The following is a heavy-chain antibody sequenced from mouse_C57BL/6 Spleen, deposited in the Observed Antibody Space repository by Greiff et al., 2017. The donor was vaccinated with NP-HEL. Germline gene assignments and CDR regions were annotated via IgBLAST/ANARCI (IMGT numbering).Heavy chain of an antibody. CDR3: AYGSSLFDC. CDR2: IYPGDGDT. D-gene: IGHD1-1*01. J-gene: IGHJ2*01. Sequence: QVHVKQSGPELVKPGASVKISCKASGHAFSSSWMNWVKQRPGKGLEWIGRIYPGDGDTNYNGKFQGKATLTADKSSSTAYLQLSSLTSEDSAVCFCAYGSSLFDCWGQGTTLTVSS. V-gene: IGHV1-82*01. CDR1: GHAFSSSW.